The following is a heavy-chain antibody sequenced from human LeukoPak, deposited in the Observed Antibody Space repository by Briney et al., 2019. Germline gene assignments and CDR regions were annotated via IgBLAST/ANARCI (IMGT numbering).Heavy chain of an antibody. CDR2: MNPNSGNT. V-gene: IGHV1-8*01. J-gene: IGHJ4*02. D-gene: IGHD5-12*01. Sequence: ASVKVSCKASGYTFTSYDINWVRQATGQGLEWMGWMNPNSGNTGYAQKFQGRVTTTRNTSISTAYMELSSLRSEDTAVYYCARGRGGYDDYYFDYWGQGTLVTVSS. CDR3: ARGRGGYDDYYFDY. CDR1: GYTFTSYD.